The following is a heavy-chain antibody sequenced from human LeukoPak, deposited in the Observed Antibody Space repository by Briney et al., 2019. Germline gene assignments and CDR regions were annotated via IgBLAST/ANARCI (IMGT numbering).Heavy chain of an antibody. V-gene: IGHV4-39*07. CDR3: ARVMSAGGGVIP. CDR2: IYHSGST. CDR1: GGSISSSSYY. Sequence: SETLSLTCTVSGGSISSSSYYWGWIRQPPGKGLEWIGSIYHSGSTYYNPSLKSRVTISVDTSKNQFSLKLSSVTAADTAVYYCARVMSAGGGVIPWGQGTLVTVSS. J-gene: IGHJ5*02. D-gene: IGHD3-16*01.